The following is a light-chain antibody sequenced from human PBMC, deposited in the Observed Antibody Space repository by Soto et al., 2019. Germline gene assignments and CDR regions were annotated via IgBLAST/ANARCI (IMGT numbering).Light chain of an antibody. V-gene: IGKV3D-20*02. CDR2: GAS. CDR3: QQRSNWPT. CDR1: QSVSSNY. Sequence: EIVLTQSPGTLSLSPGERASLSCRASQSVSSNYLAWFQQKPGQAPRLLISGASNRASDIPDRFSGSGSWTDFTLTISRLEPEDFAVYYCQQRSNWPTFGGGTKVDI. J-gene: IGKJ4*01.